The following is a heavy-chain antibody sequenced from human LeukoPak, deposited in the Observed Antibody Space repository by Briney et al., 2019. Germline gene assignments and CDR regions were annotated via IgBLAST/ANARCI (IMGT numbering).Heavy chain of an antibody. CDR3: AREVPSGLDV. CDR2: IYTSGST. D-gene: IGHD6-25*01. J-gene: IGHJ6*04. V-gene: IGHV4-61*02. Sequence: PSETLSLTCTVSGGSLSSGSYYWSWIRQPAGKGLEWIGRIYTSGSTNYDPSLKSRVTISVDTSKNQFSLKLSSVTAADTAVYYCAREVPSGLDVWGKGTTVTVSS. CDR1: GGSLSSGSYY.